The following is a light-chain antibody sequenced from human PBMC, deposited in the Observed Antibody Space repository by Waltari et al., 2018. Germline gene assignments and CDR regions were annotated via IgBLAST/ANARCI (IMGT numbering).Light chain of an antibody. CDR3: QQYDIWPYT. Sequence: EIVLTQSPVTLSLSPGEGATLSCRASQSVDSYLAWYQQKPGQAPRLLIYDASKRASGIPARFSGSGSGTDFTLTISSLEPEDSATYYCQQYDIWPYTFGQGTKLEIK. V-gene: IGKV3-11*01. CDR1: QSVDSY. J-gene: IGKJ2*01. CDR2: DAS.